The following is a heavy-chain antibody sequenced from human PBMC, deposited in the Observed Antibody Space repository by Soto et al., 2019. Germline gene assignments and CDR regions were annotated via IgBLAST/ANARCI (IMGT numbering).Heavy chain of an antibody. V-gene: IGHV4-31*03. D-gene: IGHD3-22*01. J-gene: IGHJ4*02. CDR1: GGSISSGGYY. CDR3: ARGDSGYYDSSGYYSY. Sequence: QVQLQESGPGLVKPSQTLSLTCTVSGGSISSGGYYWSWIRQHPGKGLEWIGYIYYSGSTYYNPSLKSRVTIAVDTSKNQFSLKLSSVTAADTAVYYCARGDSGYYDSSGYYSYWGQGTLVTVSS. CDR2: IYYSGST.